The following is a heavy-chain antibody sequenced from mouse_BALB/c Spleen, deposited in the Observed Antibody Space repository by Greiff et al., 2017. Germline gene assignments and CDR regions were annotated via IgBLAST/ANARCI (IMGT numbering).Heavy chain of an antibody. CDR3: SRSWDDDFDY. Sequence: EVQLQESGTVLARPGASVKMSCKASGYTFTSYWMHWVKQRPGQGLEWIGAIYPGNSDTSYNQKFKGKAKLTLDTSSSTAYMQLSSLTSEDSAVYYCSRSWDDDFDYWGQGTTLTVSS. CDR2: IYPGNSDT. CDR1: GYTFTSYW. D-gene: IGHD4-1*01. J-gene: IGHJ2*01. V-gene: IGHV1-5*01.